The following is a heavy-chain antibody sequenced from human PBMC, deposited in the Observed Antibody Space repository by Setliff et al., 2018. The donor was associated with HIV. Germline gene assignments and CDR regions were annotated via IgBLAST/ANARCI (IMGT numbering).Heavy chain of an antibody. CDR2: IYHSGSA. Sequence: SETLSLTCGVSSYSISGGYYWGWIRQPPGKGLEWIGSIYHSGSAYYNPSLKSRVTISVDTSKNQFSLQLSSVTAADTAVYYCARGRAAAVGRLWFDPWGQGTLVTVSS. V-gene: IGHV4-38-2*01. CDR3: ARGRAAAVGRLWFDP. D-gene: IGHD6-13*01. J-gene: IGHJ5*02. CDR1: SYSISGGYY.